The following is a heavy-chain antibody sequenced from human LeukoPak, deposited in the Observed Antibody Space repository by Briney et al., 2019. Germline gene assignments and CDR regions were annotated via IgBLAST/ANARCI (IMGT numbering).Heavy chain of an antibody. Sequence: GGSLRLSCAASGFTFNTYAMTWVRQAPGKGLEWVGFIRSKPYGGTTEYAASVKGRFTISRDDSKSIAYLQMNSLKTEDTAVYYCTRGSDTIFGVARDGFDHWGQGTLVTVSS. J-gene: IGHJ4*02. CDR1: GFTFNTYA. D-gene: IGHD3-3*01. CDR3: TRGSDTIFGVARDGFDH. CDR2: IRSKPYGGTT. V-gene: IGHV3-49*04.